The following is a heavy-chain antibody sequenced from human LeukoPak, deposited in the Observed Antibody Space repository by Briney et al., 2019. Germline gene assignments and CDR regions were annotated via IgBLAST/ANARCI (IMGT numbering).Heavy chain of an antibody. CDR3: ARAPFWSGYYRRLFDY. Sequence: PSETLSLTCTVSGVSISSSNSYWGWIRQPPGKGLEWIGSIYYTGNTYYNPSLKSRVTISVDTSKNQFSLKLSSVTAAATAVYYCARAPFWSGYYRRLFDYWGQGTLVTVSS. D-gene: IGHD3-3*01. V-gene: IGHV4-39*07. J-gene: IGHJ4*01. CDR2: IYYTGNT. CDR1: GVSISSSNSY.